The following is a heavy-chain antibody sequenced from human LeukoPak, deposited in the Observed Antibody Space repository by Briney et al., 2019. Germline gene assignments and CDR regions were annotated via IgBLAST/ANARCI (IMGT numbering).Heavy chain of an antibody. CDR3: ARGDYGDYNVHYYHYGMDV. Sequence: GGSLRLSCAASGFTFSSYAMHWVRQAPGKGLEWVAVISYDGSNKYYADSVKGRFTISRDNSKNTLYLQMNSLRAEDTAVYYCARGDYGDYNVHYYHYGMDVWGQGTTVTVSS. CDR2: ISYDGSNK. J-gene: IGHJ6*02. CDR1: GFTFSSYA. D-gene: IGHD4-17*01. V-gene: IGHV3-30*04.